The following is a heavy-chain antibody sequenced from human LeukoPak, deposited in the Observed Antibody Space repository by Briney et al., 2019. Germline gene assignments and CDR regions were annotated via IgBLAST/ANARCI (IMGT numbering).Heavy chain of an antibody. Sequence: GSLRLSCAASGFTFSSYSMNWVRQAPGKGLEWVSSISSSSSYIYYADSVKGRSTISRDNSKNTLYLQMNSLRAEDTAVYYCAKDLTRYSSGWYYFDYWGQGTLVTVSS. CDR2: ISSSSSYI. CDR1: GFTFSSYS. J-gene: IGHJ4*02. D-gene: IGHD6-19*01. CDR3: AKDLTRYSSGWYYFDY. V-gene: IGHV3-21*04.